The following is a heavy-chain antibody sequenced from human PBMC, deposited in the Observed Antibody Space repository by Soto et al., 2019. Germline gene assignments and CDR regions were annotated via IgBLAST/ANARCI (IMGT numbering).Heavy chain of an antibody. D-gene: IGHD2-15*01. CDR1: GFTFSNAW. J-gene: IGHJ6*02. CDR2: IKSKTDGGTT. CDR3: TTASTVQYGSEDYYGMDV. V-gene: IGHV3-15*07. Sequence: GGSLRLSCAASGFTFSNAWMNWVRQAPGKGLEWVGRIKSKTDGGTTDYAAPVKGRFTISRDDSKNTLYLQMNSLKTEDTAVYYCTTASTVQYGSEDYYGMDVWGQGTTVTVSS.